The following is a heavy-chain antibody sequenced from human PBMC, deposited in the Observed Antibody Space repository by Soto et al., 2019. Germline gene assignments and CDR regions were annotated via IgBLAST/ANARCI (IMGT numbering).Heavy chain of an antibody. Sequence: ETLSLTCTVSGGSIDRSNYYWDWIRQPPGKGLEWIGTTYYNGNAYYNPSLKSRVTMSVDTSKNQFSLKLISVTAADTAVYYCARHVPYYDILTGYENNWYFDLWGRGTLVTVSS. CDR3: ARHVPYYDILTGYENNWYFDL. CDR1: GGSIDRSNYY. CDR2: TYYNGNA. D-gene: IGHD3-9*01. V-gene: IGHV4-39*01. J-gene: IGHJ2*01.